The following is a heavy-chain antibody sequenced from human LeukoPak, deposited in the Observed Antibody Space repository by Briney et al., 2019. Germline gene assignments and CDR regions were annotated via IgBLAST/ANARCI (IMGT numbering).Heavy chain of an antibody. CDR3: GKDKGWNYEGVAAFDI. CDR2: INPNSGGT. CDR1: GYTFTGYY. V-gene: IGHV1-2*02. Sequence: GASVKVSCKASGYTFTGYYMHWVRQAPGQGLEWMGWINPNSGGTNYAQEFQGRVTMTRETSSSTAYMELSRLGSDDTAVYYWGKDKGWNYEGVAAFDIWGQGTMVTVSS. J-gene: IGHJ3*02. D-gene: IGHD1-7*01.